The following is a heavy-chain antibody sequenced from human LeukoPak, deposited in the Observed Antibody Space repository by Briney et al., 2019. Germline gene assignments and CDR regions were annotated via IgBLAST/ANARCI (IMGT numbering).Heavy chain of an antibody. CDR3: ARGGELGYCGAFDI. Sequence: PGRSLRLSCAASGFTFSSYGMHWVRQAPGKGLEWVAVISYDGSNKHYADSVKGRFTISRDNSKNTLYLQMNSLRAEDTAVYYCARGGELGYCGAFDIWGQGTMVTVSS. D-gene: IGHD2-15*01. J-gene: IGHJ3*02. CDR1: GFTFSSYG. CDR2: ISYDGSNK. V-gene: IGHV3-30*03.